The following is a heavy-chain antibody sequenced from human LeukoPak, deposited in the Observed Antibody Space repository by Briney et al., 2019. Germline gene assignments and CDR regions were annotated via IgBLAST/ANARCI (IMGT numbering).Heavy chain of an antibody. CDR1: GGSISSGDYY. J-gene: IGHJ5*02. D-gene: IGHD2-2*01. V-gene: IGHV4-30-4*08. Sequence: PSETLSLTCTVSGGSISSGDYYWSWIRQPPGKGLEWIGYIYYSGSTYYNPSLKSRVTISVDTSKNQFSLKLSSVTAADTAVYYCAREILASSLRWFDPWGQGTLVTVSS. CDR2: IYYSGST. CDR3: AREILASSLRWFDP.